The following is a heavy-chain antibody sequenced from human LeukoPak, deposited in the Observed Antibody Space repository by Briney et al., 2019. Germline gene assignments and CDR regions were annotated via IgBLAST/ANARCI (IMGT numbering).Heavy chain of an antibody. CDR3: ARGQINYDSSGYYYGYFQH. J-gene: IGHJ1*01. CDR1: GGTFSSYA. CDR2: IIPIFGTA. V-gene: IGHV1-69*05. Sequence: SVKVSCKASGGTFSSYAISWVRQAPGQGLEWMGGIIPIFGTANYAQKFQGRVTITTDESTSTAYMELSSLRSEDTAVYYCARGQINYDSSGYYYGYFQHRGQGTLVTVSS. D-gene: IGHD3-22*01.